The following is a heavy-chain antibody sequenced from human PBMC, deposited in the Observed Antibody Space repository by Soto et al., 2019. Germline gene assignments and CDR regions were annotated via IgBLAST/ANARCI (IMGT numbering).Heavy chain of an antibody. J-gene: IGHJ4*02. D-gene: IGHD3-22*01. CDR3: AKALSPPITMIVVVDYFDY. CDR1: GLTFGSRA. Sequence: GSLRLSCVASGLTFGSRAMSWVRQSPGEGLEWVSTITDTGGDAKYADSVRGRFAISRDNSKNTLYLQMSALRAEDSAIYFCAKALSPPITMIVVVDYFDYWGQGTLVTVSS. V-gene: IGHV3-23*01. CDR2: ITDTGGDA.